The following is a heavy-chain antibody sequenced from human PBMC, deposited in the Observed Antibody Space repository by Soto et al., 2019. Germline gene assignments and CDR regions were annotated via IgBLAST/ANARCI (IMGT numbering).Heavy chain of an antibody. J-gene: IGHJ6*02. CDR3: ATGNPVYDSYGMDV. CDR2: LDFENGET. Sequence: ASVKVSCKVSGYIITDLSMHWVRQAPGKGLEWMGGLDFENGETIYAQKFQGRVTMTEDTSTDTGYMELNSLRSEDTAVYYCATGNPVYDSYGMDVWGQGTTVTVSS. V-gene: IGHV1-24*01. CDR1: GYIITDLS. D-gene: IGHD5-12*01.